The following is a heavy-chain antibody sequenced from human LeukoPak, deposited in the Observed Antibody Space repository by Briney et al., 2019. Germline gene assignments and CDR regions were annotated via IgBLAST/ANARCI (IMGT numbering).Heavy chain of an antibody. CDR3: ARDPIVTTIQRFDY. CDR2: ISSSTTTT. CDR1: GFTSSSYS. V-gene: IGHV3-48*01. D-gene: IGHD5-12*01. J-gene: IGHJ4*02. Sequence: GGSLRLSCTAAGFTSSSYSMSWVRQAPGKGLEWVSYISSSTTTTYYADSVKGRFTISRDNAENSLFLQMNSPRAEDTAVYYCARDPIVTTIQRFDYWGRGTLVTVSS.